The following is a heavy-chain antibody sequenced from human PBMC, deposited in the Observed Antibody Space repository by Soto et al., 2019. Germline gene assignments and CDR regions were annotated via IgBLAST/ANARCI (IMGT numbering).Heavy chain of an antibody. CDR2: IHYSGSI. J-gene: IGHJ4*02. Sequence: PSETLSLTCTVSDGSIDSGSYYRRWVRQYPGKGLEWIGSIHYSGSIYYSPSLRSRLTMSADTSKNQFSLKLSSVTVADTAVYYCTRGLDRAKLGYWGQGIQVTVSS. V-gene: IGHV4-31*03. CDR1: DGSIDSGSYY. D-gene: IGHD1-26*01. CDR3: TRGLDRAKLGY.